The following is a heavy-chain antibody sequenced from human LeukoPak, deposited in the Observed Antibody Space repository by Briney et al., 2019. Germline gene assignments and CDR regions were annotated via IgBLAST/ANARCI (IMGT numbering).Heavy chain of an antibody. D-gene: IGHD2-2*01. CDR3: AKAQRGGSLDY. V-gene: IGHV3-21*01. Sequence: GGSLRLSCAASGFTFSSYSMNWVRQAPGKGLEWVSSISSSSSYIYYADSVKGRFTISRDNAKNSLYLQMNSLSAEDTAVYYCAKAQRGGSLDYWGQGTLVTVSS. CDR1: GFTFSSYS. J-gene: IGHJ4*02. CDR2: ISSSSSYI.